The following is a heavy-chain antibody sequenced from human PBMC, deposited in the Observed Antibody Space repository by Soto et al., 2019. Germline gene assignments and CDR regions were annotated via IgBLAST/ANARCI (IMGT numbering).Heavy chain of an antibody. CDR3: ASRGYCSGGSCFLAFDC. D-gene: IGHD2-15*01. J-gene: IGHJ4*02. CDR1: GYSFTSYW. CDR2: IYPGDSDT. Sequence: GESLKISCKGSGYSFTSYWIGWVRQMPGKGLEWMGIIYPGDSDTRYSPSFQGQVTISADKSISTAYLQWSSLKASDTAMYYCASRGYCSGGSCFLAFDCWGQGTLVTVSS. V-gene: IGHV5-51*01.